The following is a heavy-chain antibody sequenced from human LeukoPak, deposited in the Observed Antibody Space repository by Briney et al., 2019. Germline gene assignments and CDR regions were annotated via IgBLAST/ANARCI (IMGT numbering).Heavy chain of an antibody. D-gene: IGHD3-16*02. CDR1: GFTFSSYA. CDR2: ISGSGGST. J-gene: IGHJ4*02. CDR3: ANWILYDYVWGSYRPAPFDY. Sequence: GGSLRLSCAASGFTFSSYAMSWVRQAPGKGLEWVSAISGSGGSTYCADSVKGRFTISRDNSKNTLYLQMNSLRAEDTAVYYCANWILYDYVWGSYRPAPFDYWGQGTLVTVSS. V-gene: IGHV3-23*01.